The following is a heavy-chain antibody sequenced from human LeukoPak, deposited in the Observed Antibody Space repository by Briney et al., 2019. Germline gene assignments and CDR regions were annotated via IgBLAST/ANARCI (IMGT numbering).Heavy chain of an antibody. CDR2: IYYSGST. CDR1: GGSISSSSYY. CDR3: ARGGYCSSTSCSYYYYYYMDV. Sequence: SETLSLTCTVSGGSISSSSYYWGWIRQPPGKGLEWIGSIYYSGSTYYNPSLKSRVTISVDTSKNQFSLKLSSVTAADTAVYYCARGGYCSSTSCSYYYYYYMDVWGKGTTVTVSS. J-gene: IGHJ6*03. D-gene: IGHD2-2*01. V-gene: IGHV4-39*01.